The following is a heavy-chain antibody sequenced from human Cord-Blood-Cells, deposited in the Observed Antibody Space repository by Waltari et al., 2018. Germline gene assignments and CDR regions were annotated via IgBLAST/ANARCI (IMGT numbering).Heavy chain of an antibody. CDR2: INHSGST. CDR3: ARHYYYDSSGYYYWFDP. Sequence: QVQLQQWGAGLLKPSETLSLTCAVYGGSFSGYYGSWSRQPPGKGLEWIGEINHSGSTNYNPSLKSRVTISVDTSKNQFSLKLSSVTAADTAVYYCARHYYYDSSGYYYWFDPWGQGTLVTVSS. J-gene: IGHJ5*02. D-gene: IGHD3-22*01. CDR1: GGSFSGYY. V-gene: IGHV4-34*01.